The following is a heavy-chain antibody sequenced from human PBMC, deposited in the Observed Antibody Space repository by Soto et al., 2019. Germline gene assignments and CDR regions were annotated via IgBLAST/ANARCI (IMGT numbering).Heavy chain of an antibody. Sequence: QVQLVQSGAEVKKPGSSVKVSCKASGGTFSSYAISWLRQAPGQGLEWMGGIIPIVGTANYAQKFQGRVTITADESTRTAYMELSSLRSEDTAVYYCASRNYYDSSGYAQYFDYWGQGTLVTVSS. CDR3: ASRNYYDSSGYAQYFDY. V-gene: IGHV1-69*01. D-gene: IGHD3-22*01. J-gene: IGHJ4*02. CDR2: IIPIVGTA. CDR1: GGTFSSYA.